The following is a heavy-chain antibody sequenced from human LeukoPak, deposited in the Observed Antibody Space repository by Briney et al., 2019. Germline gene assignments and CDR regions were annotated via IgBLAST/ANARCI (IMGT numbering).Heavy chain of an antibody. D-gene: IGHD6-19*01. CDR1: GFTVSSNY. Sequence: PGGSLRLSCAASGFTVSSNYMSWVRQAPGKGLEWVSVIYSGGSTYYANSLKGRFTISRDNSKNTLYLQMNSLRAEDTAVYYCAKAALGSSGWYSVDYWGQGTLVTVSS. J-gene: IGHJ4*02. CDR2: IYSGGST. V-gene: IGHV3-53*01. CDR3: AKAALGSSGWYSVDY.